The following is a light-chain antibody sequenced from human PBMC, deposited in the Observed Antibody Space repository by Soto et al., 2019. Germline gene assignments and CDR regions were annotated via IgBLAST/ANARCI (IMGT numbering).Light chain of an antibody. J-gene: IGKJ1*01. CDR3: HQSFSPLCT. Sequence: DIQMTPSPSSLSASVGARVTITCRASQSISNYLNWYQQKPGKAPKLLIYAASSMQSGVPSRVSGSASETDFTLTISSLQPDDSATCYCHQSFSPLCTFGQVTKVEV. CDR1: QSISNY. V-gene: IGKV1-39*01. CDR2: AAS.